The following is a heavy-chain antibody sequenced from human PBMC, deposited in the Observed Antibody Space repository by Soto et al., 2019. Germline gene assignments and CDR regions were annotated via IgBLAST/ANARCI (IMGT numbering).Heavy chain of an antibody. Sequence: SETLSLTCAVSGGSISSGGYSWSWIRQPPGKGLEWIGYIYHSGSTYYNPSLKSRVTISVDRSKNQFSLKLSSVTAADTAVYYCASYNWNANCFDPWRQGTLVTVSS. V-gene: IGHV4-30-2*01. CDR2: IYHSGST. D-gene: IGHD1-20*01. J-gene: IGHJ5*02. CDR3: ASYNWNANCFDP. CDR1: GGSISSGGYS.